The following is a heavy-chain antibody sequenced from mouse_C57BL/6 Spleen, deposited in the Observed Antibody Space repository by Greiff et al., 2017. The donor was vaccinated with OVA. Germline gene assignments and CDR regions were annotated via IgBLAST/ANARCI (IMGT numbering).Heavy chain of an antibody. V-gene: IGHV6-3*01. CDR1: GFTFSNYW. Sequence: EVQVVESGGGLVQPGGSMKLSCVASGFTFSNYWMNWVRQSPEKGLEWVAQIRLKSDNYATHYAESVKGRFTISRDDSKSSVYLQMNNLRAEDTGIYYCTAPTGTGGFAYWGQGTLVTVSA. J-gene: IGHJ3*01. D-gene: IGHD4-1*02. CDR2: IRLKSDNYAT. CDR3: TAPTGTGGFAY.